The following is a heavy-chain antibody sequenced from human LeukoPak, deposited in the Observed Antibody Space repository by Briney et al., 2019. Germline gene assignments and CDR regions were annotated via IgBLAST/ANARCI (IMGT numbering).Heavy chain of an antibody. CDR1: GFTFSSYA. D-gene: IGHD2-2*01. CDR3: ADGYCSSTNCFTRGEYFQH. Sequence: PTGGSLGLSCAASGFTFSSYAMHWVRQAPGKGLEWVTVISYDGSNKYYADSVKGRFTISRDNSKNTLYLQMNSLRAEDTAVYYCADGYCSSTNCFTRGEYFQHWGQGTLVTVSS. CDR2: ISYDGSNK. J-gene: IGHJ1*01. V-gene: IGHV3-30-3*01.